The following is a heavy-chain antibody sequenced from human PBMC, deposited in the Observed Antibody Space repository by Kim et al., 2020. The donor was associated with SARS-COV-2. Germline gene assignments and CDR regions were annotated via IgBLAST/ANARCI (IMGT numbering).Heavy chain of an antibody. D-gene: IGHD3-22*01. Sequence: SETLSLTCTVSGGSISSSSYYWGWIRQPPGKGLEWIGSLYYSGSTYYNPSLKSRVTISVDTSKNQFSLKLSSVTAADTAVYYCAPFGGRYYDSSGYYYDAFDIWGQGTMVTVSS. J-gene: IGHJ3*02. CDR2: LYYSGST. V-gene: IGHV4-39*01. CDR3: APFGGRYYDSSGYYYDAFDI. CDR1: GGSISSSSYY.